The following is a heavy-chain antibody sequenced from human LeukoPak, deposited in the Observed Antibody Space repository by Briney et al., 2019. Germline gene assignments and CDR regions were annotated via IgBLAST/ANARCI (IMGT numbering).Heavy chain of an antibody. J-gene: IGHJ4*02. CDR3: AKWGDYDILTGYYDPDY. V-gene: IGHV3-23*01. D-gene: IGHD3-9*01. Sequence: GGSLRLSCAASGFTVTNYAMYCVRQAPGKGLEWVSAISGRDDSTYYADSVKGRFTISRDTSKNTLFLQMNSLRAEDTAVYYCAKWGDYDILTGYYDPDYWGQGTLVTVSS. CDR2: ISGRDDST. CDR1: GFTVTNYA.